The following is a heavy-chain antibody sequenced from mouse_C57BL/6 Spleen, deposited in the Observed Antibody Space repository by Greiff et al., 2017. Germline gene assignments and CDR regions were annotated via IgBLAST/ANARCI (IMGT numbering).Heavy chain of an antibody. CDR1: GYTFTNYW. J-gene: IGHJ1*03. D-gene: IGHD1-1*01. V-gene: IGHV1-63*01. CDR3: ARSPTYGSSSDWYFDV. CDR2: IYPGGGYT. Sequence: VKLQESGAELVRPGTSVKMSCKASGYTFTNYWIGWAKQRPGHGLEWIGDIYPGGGYTNYNEKFKGKATLTADKSSSTAYMQFSSLTSEDSAIYYCARSPTYGSSSDWYFDVWGTGTTVTVSS.